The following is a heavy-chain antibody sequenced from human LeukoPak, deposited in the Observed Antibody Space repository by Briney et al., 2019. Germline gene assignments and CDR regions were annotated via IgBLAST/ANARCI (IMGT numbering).Heavy chain of an antibody. CDR1: GFTFSSFA. Sequence: PGGSRRLSCVASGFTFSSFAMSWVRQAPGKGLEWVSAISGSGDSTFYADSVKGRFTISRDNSKNTLYLQMNNLRAEDTAVYYCARERYGMDVWGHGTTVTVSS. V-gene: IGHV3-23*01. J-gene: IGHJ6*02. CDR2: ISGSGDST. CDR3: ARERYGMDV.